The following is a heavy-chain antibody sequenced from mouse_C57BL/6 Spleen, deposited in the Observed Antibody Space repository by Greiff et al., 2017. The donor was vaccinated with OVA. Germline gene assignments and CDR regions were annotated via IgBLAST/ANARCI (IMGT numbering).Heavy chain of an antibody. Sequence: QVQLQQPGAELVKPGASVKLSCKASGYTFTSYWMHWVKQRPGQGLEWIGMIHPNSGSTNYNEKLKSKATLTVDKSSSTAYMQLSSLASDDSAVYYCARSYGSSYSASDYWGQGTSVTVSS. J-gene: IGHJ4*01. D-gene: IGHD1-1*01. CDR2: IHPNSGST. V-gene: IGHV1-64*01. CDR3: ARSYGSSYSASDY. CDR1: GYTFTSYW.